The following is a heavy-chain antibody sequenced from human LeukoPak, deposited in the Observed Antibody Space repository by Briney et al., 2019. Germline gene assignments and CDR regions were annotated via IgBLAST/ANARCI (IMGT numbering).Heavy chain of an antibody. CDR2: IYPGDSDT. D-gene: IGHD1-26*01. J-gene: IGHJ2*01. Sequence: GESLKISCKGSGYSFSTYWIGWVRQMPGEGLEWMGIIYPGDSDTRYSPSFQGQVTISADKSINTAYLQWSNLKASDTAMYFCARDAIVGATQGYFDLWGRGTLVTVSS. CDR3: ARDAIVGATQGYFDL. V-gene: IGHV5-51*01. CDR1: GYSFSTYW.